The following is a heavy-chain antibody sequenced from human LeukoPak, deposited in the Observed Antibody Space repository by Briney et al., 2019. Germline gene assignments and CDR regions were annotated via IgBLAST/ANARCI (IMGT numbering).Heavy chain of an antibody. CDR2: ISNTDETR. CDR3: ARAQWRTYSYYYMDV. D-gene: IGHD6-19*01. V-gene: IGHV3-48*03. J-gene: IGHJ6*03. CDR1: GFNFRSYE. Sequence: PGRSLRLSCAASGFNFRSYEMNWVRQAPGKGLEWVSYISNTDETRTYADSVKGRFTISRDNAKNSLHLEMNSLRAEDTAIYYCARAQWRTYSYYYMDVWGKGTTVTVSS.